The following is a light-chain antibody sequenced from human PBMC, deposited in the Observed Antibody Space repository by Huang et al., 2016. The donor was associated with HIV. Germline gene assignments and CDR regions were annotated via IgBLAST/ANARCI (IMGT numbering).Light chain of an antibody. J-gene: IGKJ2*01. CDR1: QIVGIN. CDR2: AAS. CDR3: QQYDILYT. Sequence: EIVMTQSPATLSVSPGERATLSCRASQIVGINLAWYQHKPGQAPRVLIFAASTRATGVPPMFSGSGSGTEFTLTISSLQSEDFAVYYCQQYDILYTFGQGTKLEI. V-gene: IGKV3-15*01.